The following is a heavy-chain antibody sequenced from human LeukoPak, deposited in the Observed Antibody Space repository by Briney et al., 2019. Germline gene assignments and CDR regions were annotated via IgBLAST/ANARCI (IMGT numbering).Heavy chain of an antibody. D-gene: IGHD6-19*01. CDR3: AKDIGTGWSFDY. J-gene: IGHJ4*02. V-gene: IGHV3-11*05. CDR2: ISSSSSYT. Sequence: GGSLRLSCAASGFTFSDYYMSWIRQAPGKGLEWVSYISSSSSYTNYADSVKGRFTISRDNSKNSLYLQMDSLRSEDTALYYCAKDIGTGWSFDYWGQGILVTVPS. CDR1: GFTFSDYY.